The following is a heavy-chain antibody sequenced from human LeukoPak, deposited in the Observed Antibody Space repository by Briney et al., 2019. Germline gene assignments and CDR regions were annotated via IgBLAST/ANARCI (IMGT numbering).Heavy chain of an antibody. V-gene: IGHV4-61*08. CDR2: IYYSGST. D-gene: IGHD6-13*01. Sequence: TSETLSLTCTVSGGSISSGDYYWSWIRQPPGKGLEWIGYIYYSGSTNYNPSLKSRVTISVDTSKNQFSLKLSSVTAADTAVYYCARHHRFVAAAGILFDYWGQGILVTVSS. J-gene: IGHJ4*02. CDR3: ARHHRFVAAAGILFDY. CDR1: GGSISSGDYY.